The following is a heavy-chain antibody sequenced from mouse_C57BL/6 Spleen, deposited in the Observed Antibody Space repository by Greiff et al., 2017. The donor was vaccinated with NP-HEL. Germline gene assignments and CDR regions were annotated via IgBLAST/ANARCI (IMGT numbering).Heavy chain of an antibody. J-gene: IGHJ4*01. Sequence: VQLQQSGPELVKPGASVKISCKASGYSFTSYYIHWVKQRPGQGLEWIGWIYPGSGNTKYNEKFKGKATLTADTSSSTAYMQLSSLTSEDSAVYYCARRTVYAMDYWGQGTSVTVSS. CDR1: GYSFTSYY. CDR3: ARRTVYAMDY. V-gene: IGHV1-66*01. CDR2: IYPGSGNT.